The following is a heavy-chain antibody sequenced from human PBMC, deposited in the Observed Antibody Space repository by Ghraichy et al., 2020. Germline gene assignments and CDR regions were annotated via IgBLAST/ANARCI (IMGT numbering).Heavy chain of an antibody. Sequence: SVKVSCKASEDIISSYAISWVRQAPGQGLELVGRIISILGLTTVAQKFQGRVKLTADESTGSAYMELSSLTSEDTAIYYCGRDRVGSGIDLWGQGTLVTVSS. D-gene: IGHD1-26*01. CDR2: IISILGLT. CDR3: GRDRVGSGIDL. CDR1: EDIISSYA. J-gene: IGHJ5*02. V-gene: IGHV1-69*04.